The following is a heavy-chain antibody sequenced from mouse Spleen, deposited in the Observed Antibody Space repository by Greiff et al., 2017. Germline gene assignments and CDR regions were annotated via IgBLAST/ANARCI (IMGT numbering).Heavy chain of an antibody. Sequence: QVQLQQSGAELVKPGASVKLSCKASGYTFTSYWMHWVKQRPGQGLEWIGMIHPNSGSTNYNEKFKSKATLTVDKSSSTAYMQLSSLTSEDSAVYYCASYYRYDRAYWGQGTLVTVSA. CDR3: ASYYRYDRAY. CDR2: IHPNSGST. J-gene: IGHJ3*01. V-gene: IGHV1-64*01. D-gene: IGHD2-14*01. CDR1: GYTFTSYW.